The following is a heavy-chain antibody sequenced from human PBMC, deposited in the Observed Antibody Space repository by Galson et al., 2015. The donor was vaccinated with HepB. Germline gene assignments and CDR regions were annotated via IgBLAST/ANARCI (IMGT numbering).Heavy chain of an antibody. CDR2: IIPNFGTA. CDR3: ARSISFYYDSGAYPGDAFDI. V-gene: IGHV1-69*06. D-gene: IGHD3-22*01. Sequence: SVKVSCKASGGTFSNYGISWVRQAPGQGLEWMGGIIPNFGTAIYAQKFLGRVTITADKSTSTAYMALSSLRSEDTAVYYCARSISFYYDSGAYPGDAFDIWGQGTMVTVSS. J-gene: IGHJ3*02. CDR1: GGTFSNYG.